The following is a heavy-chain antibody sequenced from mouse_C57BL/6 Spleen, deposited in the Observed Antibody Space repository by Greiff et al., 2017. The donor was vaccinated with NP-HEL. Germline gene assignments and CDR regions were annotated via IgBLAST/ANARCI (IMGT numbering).Heavy chain of an antibody. J-gene: IGHJ4*01. V-gene: IGHV7-3*01. Sequence: EVQGVESGGGLVQPGGSLSLSCAASGFTFTDYYMSWVRQPPGKALEWLGFIRNKANGYTKEYSASVKGRFTISRDNSQSILYLQMNALRAEDSATYYCASLAYGYAMDYWGQGTSVTVSS. CDR1: GFTFTDYY. CDR2: IRNKANGYTK. CDR3: ASLAYGYAMDY. D-gene: IGHD1-1*01.